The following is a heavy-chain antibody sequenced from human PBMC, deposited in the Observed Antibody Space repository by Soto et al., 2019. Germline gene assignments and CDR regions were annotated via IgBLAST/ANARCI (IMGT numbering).Heavy chain of an antibody. J-gene: IGHJ3*02. V-gene: IGHV3-30*03. CDR3: VREPRYCSGGSCSIMGDAFDI. Sequence: GSLRLSCAASGFTFSSYGMHWVRQAPGKGLEWVAVISYDGSNKYYADSVKGRFTISRDNSKNALYLQMNSLRAEDSAVYYCVREPRYCSGGSCSIMGDAFDIWGQGTMVTVSS. CDR2: ISYDGSNK. D-gene: IGHD2-15*01. CDR1: GFTFSSYG.